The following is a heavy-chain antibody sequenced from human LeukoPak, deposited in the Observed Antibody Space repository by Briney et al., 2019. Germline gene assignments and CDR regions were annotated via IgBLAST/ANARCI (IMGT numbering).Heavy chain of an antibody. Sequence: ASVKVSCKVSGYTLTELSMHWVRQAPGKGLEWMGGFDPEDGETIYAQKFQGRVTMTEDTSTDTAYMELSSLRSEDTAVYYCATDRCGGDCYNYYYYGMDVWGQGTTVTVSS. CDR2: FDPEDGET. D-gene: IGHD2-21*02. V-gene: IGHV1-24*01. CDR1: GYTLTELS. J-gene: IGHJ6*02. CDR3: ATDRCGGDCYNYYYYGMDV.